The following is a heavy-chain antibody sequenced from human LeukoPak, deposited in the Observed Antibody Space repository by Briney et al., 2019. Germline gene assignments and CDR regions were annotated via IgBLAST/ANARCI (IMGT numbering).Heavy chain of an antibody. V-gene: IGHV3-74*01. D-gene: IGHD6-13*01. CDR3: ARGIAGAWGFDY. CDR2: INGDGRST. CDR1: GFTFSGNW. J-gene: IGHJ4*02. Sequence: GGSLRLSCAASGFTFSGNWMHWVRQAPGKGLVWVSRINGDGRSTNYADSVKGRFTISRDNAKNTVYLQMNSLRAEDTAVYYCARGIAGAWGFDYWGQGTLATVSS.